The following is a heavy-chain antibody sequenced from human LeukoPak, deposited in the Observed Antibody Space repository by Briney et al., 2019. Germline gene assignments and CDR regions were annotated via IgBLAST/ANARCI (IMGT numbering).Heavy chain of an antibody. CDR1: GFTFDDYA. Sequence: GGSLRLSCAASGFTFDDYAMHWVRQAPGKGLEWVSGISWNSGSIGYADSVKGRFTISRDNAKNSLYLQMNSLRAEDMALYYCAKGAAGSYYYMDVWGKGTTVTVSS. D-gene: IGHD6-13*01. CDR3: AKGAAGSYYYMDV. CDR2: ISWNSGSI. V-gene: IGHV3-9*03. J-gene: IGHJ6*03.